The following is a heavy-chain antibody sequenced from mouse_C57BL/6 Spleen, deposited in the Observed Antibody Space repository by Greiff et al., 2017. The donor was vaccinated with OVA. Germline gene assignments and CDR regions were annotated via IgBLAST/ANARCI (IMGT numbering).Heavy chain of an antibody. J-gene: IGHJ3*01. Sequence: EVQLQQSGPELVKPGASVKISCKASGYTFTDYYMNWVKQSHGKSLEWIGDINPNNGGTSYNQKFKGKATLTVDKSSSTAYMELRSLTSEDSAVYYCAREDGSSPAWFAYWGQGTLVTVSA. CDR1: GYTFTDYY. V-gene: IGHV1-26*01. CDR3: AREDGSSPAWFAY. CDR2: INPNNGGT. D-gene: IGHD1-1*01.